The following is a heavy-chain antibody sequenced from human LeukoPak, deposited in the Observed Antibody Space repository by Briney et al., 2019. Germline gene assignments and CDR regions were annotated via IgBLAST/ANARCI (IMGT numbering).Heavy chain of an antibody. V-gene: IGHV1-18*01. Sequence: ASVKVSCKASGYTFTSYGISWVRQAPGQGLEWMGWISAYNGNTNYAQKFQGRVTMTRDTSISTAYMELSRLRSDDTAVYYCARRGYSKPRGAFDIWGQGTMVTVSS. CDR1: GYTFTSYG. CDR3: ARRGYSKPRGAFDI. CDR2: ISAYNGNT. J-gene: IGHJ3*02. D-gene: IGHD6-13*01.